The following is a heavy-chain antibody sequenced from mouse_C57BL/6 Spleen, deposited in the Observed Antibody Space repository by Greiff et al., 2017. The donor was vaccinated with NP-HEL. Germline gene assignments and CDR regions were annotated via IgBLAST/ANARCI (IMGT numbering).Heavy chain of an antibody. D-gene: IGHD1-1*01. V-gene: IGHV14-4*01. CDR1: GFNIKDDY. J-gene: IGHJ2*01. CDR2: IDPENGDT. CDR3: TTGYYGRVDY. Sequence: EVQLQQSGAELVRPGASVKLSCTASGFNIKDDYMHWVKQRPEQGLEWIGWIDPENGDTEYASKFQGKATITADTSSNTAYLQLSSLTSEDTAFYYCTTGYYGRVDYWGQGTTLTVSS.